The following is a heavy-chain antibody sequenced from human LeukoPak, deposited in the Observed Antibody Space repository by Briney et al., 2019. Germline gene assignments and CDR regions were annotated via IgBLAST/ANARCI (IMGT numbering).Heavy chain of an antibody. V-gene: IGHV4-34*01. CDR3: ARSVEGYCSGGSCYSYYYYMDV. CDR2: INHSGST. J-gene: IGHJ6*03. CDR1: GGSFSGYY. Sequence: SETLSLTCAVYGGSFSGYYWSWIRRPPGKGLEWIGEINHSGSTNYNPSLKSRVTISVDTSKNQFSLKLSSVTAADTAVYYCARSVEGYCSGGSCYSYYYYMDVWGKGTTVTISS. D-gene: IGHD2-15*01.